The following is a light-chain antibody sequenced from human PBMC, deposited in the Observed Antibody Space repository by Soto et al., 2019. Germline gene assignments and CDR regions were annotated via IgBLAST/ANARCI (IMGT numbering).Light chain of an antibody. CDR3: QHYGSSPPYT. Sequence: EIVLTQSPDTVSLSPGERATLSCRASRSFSSSYLAWYQQKPGQAPRLLIYAASSRATGIPDRFSGSKSGTDFTLTISRLEPEDSAVYYCQHYGSSPPYTFGQGTKLEIK. CDR1: RSFSSSY. V-gene: IGKV3-20*01. J-gene: IGKJ2*01. CDR2: AAS.